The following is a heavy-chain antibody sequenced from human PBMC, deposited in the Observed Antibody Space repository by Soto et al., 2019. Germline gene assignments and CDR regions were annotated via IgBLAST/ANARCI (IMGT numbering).Heavy chain of an antibody. CDR1: GGSMRSYY. Sequence: PSETLSLTCSVSGGSMRSYYWNWLRQPAGKGLEWIGRIYSRGDTNYNPSVKSRVTMSVDTSKNEFSLRLNSVTAADTAVYYCAGIGEDAYYGMAVWGQGTTVTV. J-gene: IGHJ6*02. V-gene: IGHV4-4*07. CDR2: IYSRGDT. CDR3: AGIGEDAYYGMAV. D-gene: IGHD2-21*01.